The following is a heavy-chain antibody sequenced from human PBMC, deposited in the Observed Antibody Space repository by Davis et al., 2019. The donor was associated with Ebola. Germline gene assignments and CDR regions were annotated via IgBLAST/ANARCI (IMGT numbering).Heavy chain of an antibody. D-gene: IGHD4-23*01. CDR2: ISHSGSS. CDR3: ARGGNTPED. J-gene: IGHJ4*02. Sequence: PSETLSLTCTVSGGSMSPYYWNWIRQSPGKGLEWIAYISHSGSSNYNPSLKSRVTISVDMSKSQFSLNLSSVTAADTGVYYCARGGNTPEDWGQGTLVSVSS. V-gene: IGHV4-59*01. CDR1: GGSMSPYY.